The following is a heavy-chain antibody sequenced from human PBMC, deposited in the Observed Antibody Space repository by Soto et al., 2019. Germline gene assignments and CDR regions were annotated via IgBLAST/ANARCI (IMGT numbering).Heavy chain of an antibody. CDR3: ARDLGYSVYYYYYMDV. D-gene: IGHD4-4*01. J-gene: IGHJ6*03. Sequence: GGSLRLSCAASGFTVSSNYMSWVRQAPGKGLEWVSVIYSGGSTYYADSVKGRFTISRDNSKNTLYLQMNSLRAEDTAVYYCARDLGYSVYYYYYMDVWGKGTTVTVSS. V-gene: IGHV3-66*01. CDR1: GFTVSSNY. CDR2: IYSGGST.